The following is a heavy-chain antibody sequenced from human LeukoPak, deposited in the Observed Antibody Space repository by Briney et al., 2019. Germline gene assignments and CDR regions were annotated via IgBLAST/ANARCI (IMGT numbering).Heavy chain of an antibody. V-gene: IGHV3-7*01. CDR3: ARDPRPMVKYVVVVDAFFAS. J-gene: IGHJ4*02. CDR1: GFTFSSYW. Sequence: GGSLRLSCAASGFTFSSYWMSWVRQAPGKGLEWVANIKQDGSEKYYVDSVKGRFTISRDNAKNSLYLQMNSLRAGDRALSYCARDPRPMVKYVVVVDAFFASWAQGPRAPVS. D-gene: IGHD2-15*01. CDR2: IKQDGSEK.